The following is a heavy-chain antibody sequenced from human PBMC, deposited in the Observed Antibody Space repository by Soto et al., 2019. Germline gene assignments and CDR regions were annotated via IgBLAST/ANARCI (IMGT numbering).Heavy chain of an antibody. D-gene: IGHD1-1*01. CDR2: IYYSGST. CDR1: GGSISRDY. Sequence: SETLSLTCTVSGGSISRDYWSWFRLPPGKGLEWIGYIYYSGSTNYNPSLKSRVTISVDTSKNQFSMKLSSVTAADTAVYYCAGGLLTQLGYYIDYSGQRTLVTGSS. CDR3: AGGLLTQLGYYIDY. V-gene: IGHV4-59*01. J-gene: IGHJ4*02.